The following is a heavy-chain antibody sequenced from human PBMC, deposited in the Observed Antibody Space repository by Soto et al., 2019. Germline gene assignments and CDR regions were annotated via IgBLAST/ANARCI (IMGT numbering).Heavy chain of an antibody. Sequence: PGESLKISCRGSGYRFIAYWIGWVRQKPGKGLELMGIIYPADSDVRYSPSFQGQVTISVDKSINTAYLQWSSLKASDTAIYYCARLAVTSSAHFDYWGQGTPVTVSS. D-gene: IGHD2-21*02. V-gene: IGHV5-51*01. CDR2: IYPADSDV. CDR3: ARLAVTSSAHFDY. J-gene: IGHJ4*02. CDR1: GYRFIAYW.